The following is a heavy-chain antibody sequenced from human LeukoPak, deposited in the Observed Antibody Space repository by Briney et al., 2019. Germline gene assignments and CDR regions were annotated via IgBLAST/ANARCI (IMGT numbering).Heavy chain of an antibody. CDR1: GGSMSSYY. J-gene: IGHJ4*02. CDR2: IYTSGST. CDR3: ARSPHATNFDY. Sequence: SETLSLTCTVSGGSMSSYYWSWIRQPAGKGLEWIGRIYTSGSTDHNPSLKSRVTMSVDTSKNQFSLKLSSVTAADTAVYYCARSPHATNFDYWGQGTLVTVSS. V-gene: IGHV4-4*07.